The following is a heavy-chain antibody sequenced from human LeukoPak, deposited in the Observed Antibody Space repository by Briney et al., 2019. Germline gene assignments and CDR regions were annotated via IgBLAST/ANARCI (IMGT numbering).Heavy chain of an antibody. J-gene: IGHJ4*02. CDR3: ARVSRTTMVRGVITFDF. Sequence: SVKVSCKASGGAFSSYSISWVRQAPGQGLEWMGGIIPIFGTANYAQEFQGRVTITADASTSTAYMELSSLRSEDTAVYYCARVSRTTMVRGVITFDFWGQGTLVTVSS. V-gene: IGHV1-69*01. CDR2: IIPIFGTA. D-gene: IGHD3-10*01. CDR1: GGAFSSYS.